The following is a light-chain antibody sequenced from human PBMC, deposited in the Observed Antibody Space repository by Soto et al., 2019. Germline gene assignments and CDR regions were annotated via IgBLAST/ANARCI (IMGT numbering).Light chain of an antibody. CDR1: QTISSW. CDR3: QQYKSFSLT. Sequence: DIQMTQSPSTLSGSVGDRVTITCRASQTISSWLAWYQQKPGKAPKLLIYKASTLESGVPSRFSGSGSGTEFSLTISSLQPDDFATYYCQQYKSFSLTFGGGTRVEVK. CDR2: KAS. V-gene: IGKV1-5*03. J-gene: IGKJ4*01.